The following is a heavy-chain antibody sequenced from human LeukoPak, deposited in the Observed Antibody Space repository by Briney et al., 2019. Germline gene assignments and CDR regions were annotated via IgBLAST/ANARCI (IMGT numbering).Heavy chain of an antibody. CDR1: EFTFSSYW. CDR3: ARVGARQILEY. CDR2: IKQDGGEK. J-gene: IGHJ4*02. V-gene: IGHV3-7*01. D-gene: IGHD4-17*01. Sequence: GGSLRLSCAASEFTFSSYWMSWVCQAPGKGLEWVANIKQDGGEKYYLDSVKGRFTVSRDNAKNSLYLQMSSLRAEDTAVYYCARVGARQILEYWGQETLVTVSS.